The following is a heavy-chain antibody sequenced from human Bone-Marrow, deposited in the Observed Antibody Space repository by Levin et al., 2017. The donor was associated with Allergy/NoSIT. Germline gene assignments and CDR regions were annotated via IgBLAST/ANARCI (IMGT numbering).Heavy chain of an antibody. V-gene: IGHV1-24*01. D-gene: IGHD6-13*01. J-gene: IGHJ4*02. CDR2: FDPEDGET. CDR1: GYTLTELS. CDR3: ATFSAGLIAAAVYFDY. Sequence: GESLKISCKVSGYTLTELSMHWVRQAPGKGLEWMGGFDPEDGETIYAQKFQGRVTMTEDTSTDTAYMELSSLRSEDTAVYYCATFSAGLIAAAVYFDYWGQGTLVTVSS.